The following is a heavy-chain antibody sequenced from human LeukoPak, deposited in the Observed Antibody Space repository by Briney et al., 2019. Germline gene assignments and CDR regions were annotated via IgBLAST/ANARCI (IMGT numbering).Heavy chain of an antibody. J-gene: IGHJ4*02. D-gene: IGHD6-13*01. V-gene: IGHV1-2*02. CDR3: ARDPYSSSWYGPILNFDY. Sequence: WASVKVSCKASGYTFTGYYMHWVRQAPGQGLEWMGWINPNSGGTNYAQKFQGRVTMTRDTSISTAYMELSRLRSDDTAVYYCARDPYSSSWYGPILNFDYWGQGTLVTVSS. CDR2: INPNSGGT. CDR1: GYTFTGYY.